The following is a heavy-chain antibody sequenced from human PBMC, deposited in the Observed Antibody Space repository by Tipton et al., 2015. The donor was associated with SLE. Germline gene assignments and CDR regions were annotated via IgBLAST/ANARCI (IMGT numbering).Heavy chain of an antibody. CDR3: ARCCSGGSCFFCNWFDP. CDR1: GGSFSGYY. V-gene: IGHV4-34*01. CDR2: INHSGST. Sequence: LRLSCAVYGGSFSGYYWSWIRQPPGKGLEWIGEINHSGSTNYNPSLKSRVTISVDTSKNQFSLKLSSVTAADTAVYYCARCCSGGSCFFCNWFDPWGQGTLVTVSS. D-gene: IGHD2-15*01. J-gene: IGHJ5*02.